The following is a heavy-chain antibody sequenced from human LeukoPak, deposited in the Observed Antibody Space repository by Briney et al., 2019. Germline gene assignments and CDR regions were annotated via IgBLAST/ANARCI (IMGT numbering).Heavy chain of an antibody. CDR2: ISSGGGTT. D-gene: IGHD1-14*01. Sequence: GGSLRLSCAASGFTFSSYSMSWVRQAPGKGLEWVSGISSGGGTTYYADSVKGRLTISRDNSKDTVYVQMNSLRAEDTAVYYCAKGIRPEGWGQGTLVTVSS. CDR3: AKGIRPEG. V-gene: IGHV3-23*01. CDR1: GFTFSSYS. J-gene: IGHJ4*02.